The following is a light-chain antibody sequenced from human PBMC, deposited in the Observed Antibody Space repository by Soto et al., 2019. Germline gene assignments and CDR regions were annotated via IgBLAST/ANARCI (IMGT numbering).Light chain of an antibody. J-gene: IGKJ4*01. CDR3: QQYDNLPLT. CDR1: QGIRND. V-gene: IGKV1D-13*01. CDR2: DAS. Sequence: AIRMTQSPSSLSASVGDRVTITCRASQGIRNDLAWYQQKPGKAPKLLIYDASSLESGVPSRFSGSGSGTDFTFTINSLQPEDIATYYCQQYDNLPLTFGGGTKVDIK.